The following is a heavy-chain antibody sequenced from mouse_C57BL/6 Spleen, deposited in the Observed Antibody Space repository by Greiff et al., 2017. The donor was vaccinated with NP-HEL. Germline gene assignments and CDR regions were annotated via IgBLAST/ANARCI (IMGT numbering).Heavy chain of an antibody. Sequence: VKLVESGPGLVAPSQSLSITCTVSGFSLTSYGVHWVRQPPGKGLEWLVVVWSDGSTTYNSALKSRLSISKDNSKSQVFLKMNSLQTDDTAMYYCARHGGDVGAMDYWGQGTSVTVSS. CDR1: GFSLTSYG. J-gene: IGHJ4*01. D-gene: IGHD3-3*01. V-gene: IGHV2-6-1*01. CDR2: VWSDGST. CDR3: ARHGGDVGAMDY.